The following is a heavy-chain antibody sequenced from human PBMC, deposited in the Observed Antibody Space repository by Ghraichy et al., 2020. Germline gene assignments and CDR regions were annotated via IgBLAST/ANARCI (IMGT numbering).Heavy chain of an antibody. J-gene: IGHJ4*02. Sequence: SGPTLVKPTQTLTLTCTFSGFSLSTTGMGVGWIRQPPGKALECLALIYWDDDKRYSPSLKSRLTITKETSKNQVVLTLTNMDPVDTATYYCAHSGQNSGYSYYFAYWGQGILVTVSS. D-gene: IGHD3-22*01. V-gene: IGHV2-5*02. CDR2: IYWDDDK. CDR1: GFSLSTTGMG. CDR3: AHSGQNSGYSYYFAY.